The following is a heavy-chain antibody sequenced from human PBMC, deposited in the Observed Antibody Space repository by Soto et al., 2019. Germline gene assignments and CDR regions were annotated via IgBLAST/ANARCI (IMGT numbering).Heavy chain of an antibody. CDR3: AKNHQFPQESDDILTGYYNWMFDY. CDR1: GFTFSSYA. CDR2: ISGSGGST. V-gene: IGHV3-23*01. D-gene: IGHD3-9*01. Sequence: SGGSLRLSCAASGFTFSSYAMSWVRQAPGKGLEWVSAISGSGGSTYYADSVKGRFTISRDNSKNTLYLQMNSLRAEDTAVYYCAKNHQFPQESDDILTGYYNWMFDYWGQGTLVTVSS. J-gene: IGHJ4*02.